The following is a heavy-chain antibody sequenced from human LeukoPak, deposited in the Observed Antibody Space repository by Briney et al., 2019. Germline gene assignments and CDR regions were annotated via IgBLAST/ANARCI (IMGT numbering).Heavy chain of an antibody. V-gene: IGHV1-69*02. CDR3: ARAAPCSSTSCPFDY. J-gene: IGHJ4*02. CDR2: IIPILGIA. Sequence: SVKVSCKASGGTFSSYTISWVRLAPGQGLEWMGRIIPILGIANYAQKFQGRVTITADKSTSTAYMELSSLRSEDTAVYYCARAAPCSSTSCPFDYWGQGTLVTVSS. D-gene: IGHD2-2*01. CDR1: GGTFSSYT.